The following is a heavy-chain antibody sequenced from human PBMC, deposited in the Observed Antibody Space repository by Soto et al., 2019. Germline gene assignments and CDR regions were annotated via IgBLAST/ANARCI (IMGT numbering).Heavy chain of an antibody. Sequence: EVQLVESGGGLVQPGGSLRLSCAASGFIFSNFWMSWVRQAPGKGLEWVANIKEDGSEKYHADSVKGRFTISRDNVKNLMYLQMDSLRAEDTAVYKCVRGGSHSFDYCGQGTLVTVSS. V-gene: IGHV3-7*05. CDR1: GFIFSNFW. D-gene: IGHD1-26*01. CDR2: IKEDGSEK. CDR3: VRGGSHSFDY. J-gene: IGHJ4*02.